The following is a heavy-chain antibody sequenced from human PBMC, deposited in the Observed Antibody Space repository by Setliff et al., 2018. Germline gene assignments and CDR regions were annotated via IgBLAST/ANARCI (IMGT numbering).Heavy chain of an antibody. J-gene: IGHJ2*01. V-gene: IGHV4-39*01. D-gene: IGHD3-16*01. Sequence: SETLSLTCTVSGGSISSGVYYWAWIRQPPGKGLEWIGRIYYRGDTYYNASLKSRLTLSVDTSKNQVSLNLRSVTAADTAVYYCARPPRGGRWYFDLWGRGTLVTVSS. CDR3: ARPPRGGRWYFDL. CDR1: GGSISSGVYY. CDR2: IYYRGDT.